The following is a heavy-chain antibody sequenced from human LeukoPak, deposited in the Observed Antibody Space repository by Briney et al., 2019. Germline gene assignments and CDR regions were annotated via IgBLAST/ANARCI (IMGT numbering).Heavy chain of an antibody. J-gene: IGHJ4*02. CDR1: GFAFSSSW. D-gene: IGHD2-21*01. CDR2: INPDGSVE. Sequence: GGSLRLSCVASGFAFSSSWMNWVRQAPGKGLEWVANINPDGSVEHYVDSVKGRFDVSRKNAKNSLYLQMNGLTGEDTAVYYCVKGGWCDDWGQGALVTVSS. CDR3: VKGGWCDD. V-gene: IGHV3-7*01.